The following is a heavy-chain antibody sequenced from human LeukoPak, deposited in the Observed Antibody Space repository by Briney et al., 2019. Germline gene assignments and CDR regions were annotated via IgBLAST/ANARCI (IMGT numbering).Heavy chain of an antibody. V-gene: IGHV3-15*01. D-gene: IGHD3-3*01. Sequence: GGSLRLSCAASGLIFSSAWMSWVRQSPGKGLEWVGHIKTETDGWTTDYAAPVKGRFTISRDDSKNTVYLQMNSLKTEDTAVYYCATTHYNFYDLDHWGQGTLVTVSS. J-gene: IGHJ4*02. CDR2: IKTETDGWTT. CDR1: GLIFSSAW. CDR3: ATTHYNFYDLDH.